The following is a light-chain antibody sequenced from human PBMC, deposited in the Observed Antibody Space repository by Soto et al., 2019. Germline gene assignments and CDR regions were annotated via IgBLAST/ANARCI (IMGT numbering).Light chain of an antibody. CDR3: AAWYDSLNGYV. CDR1: SSNIGSNT. Sequence: QSVLTQPPSASGTPGQRVTISCSGSSSNIGSNTVNWYQQLPGTAPKLLIYSNNQRPSGVPDRFSGSKSGTSASLAISGLQSDDEADYYCAAWYDSLNGYVFGTGTKLTVL. CDR2: SNN. J-gene: IGLJ1*01. V-gene: IGLV1-44*01.